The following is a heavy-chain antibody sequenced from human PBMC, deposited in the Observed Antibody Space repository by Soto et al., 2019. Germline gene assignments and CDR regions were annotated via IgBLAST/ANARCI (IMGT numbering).Heavy chain of an antibody. CDR3: ARDTAFVASGLFDP. D-gene: IGHD3-22*01. CDR2: ISDSATTT. CDR1: GFTFSDYY. J-gene: IGHJ5*02. Sequence: KPGGSLRLSCAASGFTFSDYYMTWIRQAPGKGLEWVSHISDSATTTHYADSVKGRFTISRDNAKKSLYLQMNSLRAEDTAVYFCARDTAFVASGLFDPWGQGTQVTVSS. V-gene: IGHV3-11*01.